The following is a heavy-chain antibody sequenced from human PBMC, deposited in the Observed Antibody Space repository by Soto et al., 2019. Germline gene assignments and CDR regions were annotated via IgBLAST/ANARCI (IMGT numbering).Heavy chain of an antibody. CDR1: GGSVSSGSHY. Sequence: KTSETLSLTCTVSGGSVSSGSHYWSWIRQPPGKGLEWIAYISYSGSPDYNPSLKSRVSISIDMSKNQISLKVRSVTAADTAVYYCPRDRSDSLNSFDAFDIWGQGTMVTVSS. V-gene: IGHV4-61*01. D-gene: IGHD3-22*01. CDR3: PRDRSDSLNSFDAFDI. CDR2: ISYSGSP. J-gene: IGHJ3*02.